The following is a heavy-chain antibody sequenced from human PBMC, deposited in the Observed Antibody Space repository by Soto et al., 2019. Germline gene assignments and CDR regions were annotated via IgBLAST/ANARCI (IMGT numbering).Heavy chain of an antibody. Sequence: ASVKVSCKASGYSFTDYHIRWVRQAPGQGLEWLGRINPKSGGTSTAQKFQGWVTMTTGTSISTASMELTRLTSDDTAIYYCARGDSTDCSNGVCSFFYNHDMDVWGQGTTVTVS. J-gene: IGHJ6*02. V-gene: IGHV1-2*04. CDR1: GYSFTDYH. CDR3: ARGDSTDCSNGVCSFFYNHDMDV. D-gene: IGHD2-8*01. CDR2: INPKSGGT.